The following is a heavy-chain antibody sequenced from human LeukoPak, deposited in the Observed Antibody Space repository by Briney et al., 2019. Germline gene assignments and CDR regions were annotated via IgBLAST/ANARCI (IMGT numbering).Heavy chain of an antibody. CDR3: VKGGSGSYGYYFDY. D-gene: IGHD3-10*01. Sequence: PGGSLRLSCSASGFTFSNYAMHWVRQAPGKGLEYVSAISSNGGSTYYADSVKGRFTISRDNSKNTLYLQMSSLRAEDTAVYYCVKGGSGSYGYYFDYWGQGTLVTVSS. CDR2: ISSNGGST. V-gene: IGHV3-64D*09. J-gene: IGHJ4*02. CDR1: GFTFSNYA.